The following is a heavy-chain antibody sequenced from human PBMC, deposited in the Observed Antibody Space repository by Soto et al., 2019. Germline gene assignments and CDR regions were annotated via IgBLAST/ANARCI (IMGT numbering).Heavy chain of an antibody. Sequence: GGSLRLSCAASGFTFSSYGMHWVRQAPGKGLEWVAVISYDGSNKYYADSVKGRFTISRDNSKNTLYLQMNSLRAEDTAVYYCAKEIRYYDSSGYYYVADYYYGMDVWGQGTTVTVSS. V-gene: IGHV3-30*18. CDR1: GFTFSSYG. CDR2: ISYDGSNK. D-gene: IGHD3-22*01. CDR3: AKEIRYYDSSGYYYVADYYYGMDV. J-gene: IGHJ6*02.